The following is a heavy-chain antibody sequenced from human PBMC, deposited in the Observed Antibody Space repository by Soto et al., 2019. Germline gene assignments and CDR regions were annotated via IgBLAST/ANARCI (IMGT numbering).Heavy chain of an antibody. CDR1: GYTVTSYY. Sequence: GASVKVACKASGYTVTSYYIYFVRQAPGQGLEWMGIINPSGGSTSYAQKFQGRVTMTRDTSTSTVYMELSSLRSEDTAVYYCARYPVGATKKGFGYWGQGTLVTVSS. CDR3: ARYPVGATKKGFGY. D-gene: IGHD1-26*01. V-gene: IGHV1-46*01. CDR2: INPSGGST. J-gene: IGHJ4*02.